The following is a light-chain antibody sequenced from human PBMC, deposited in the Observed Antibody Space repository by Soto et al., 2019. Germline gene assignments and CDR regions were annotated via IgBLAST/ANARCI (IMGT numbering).Light chain of an antibody. CDR2: EVT. J-gene: IGLJ1*01. Sequence: QSALTQPASVSGSPGQSITISCTGTSGDIGSYNRVSWYQQHPGKAPKLIIYEVTDRPSGVSNRFSGSKSGNTASLTISGLQAGDEADYYCCSYAGSVDHYVFGTGTKLTVL. V-gene: IGLV2-23*02. CDR3: CSYAGSVDHYV. CDR1: SGDIGSYNR.